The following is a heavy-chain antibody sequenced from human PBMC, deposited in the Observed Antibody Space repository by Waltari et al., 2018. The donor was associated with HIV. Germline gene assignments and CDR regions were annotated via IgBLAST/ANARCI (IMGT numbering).Heavy chain of an antibody. CDR3: ARDFWGGYYYGMDV. Sequence: EVQLVESGGGLVKPGWSLRLSCAASGFPFSSYSMNWVRHAPGKGLEWVSSISSSSSYIYYADSVKGRFTISRDNAKNSLYLQMNSLRAEDTAVYYCARDFWGGYYYGMDVWGQGTTVTVSS. D-gene: IGHD3-16*01. CDR1: GFPFSSYS. J-gene: IGHJ6*02. CDR2: ISSSSSYI. V-gene: IGHV3-21*01.